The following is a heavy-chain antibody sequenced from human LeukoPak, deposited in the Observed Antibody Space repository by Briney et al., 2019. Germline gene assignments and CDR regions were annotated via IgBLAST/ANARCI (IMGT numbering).Heavy chain of an antibody. V-gene: IGHV3-7*02. J-gene: IGHJ4*02. CDR3: VSQSGENY. CDR2: IKEDGYEK. D-gene: IGHD3-16*01. Sequence: GGSLRLSCAASGFTFSTYWMSWVRQAPGKGLEWVANIKEDGYEKYYVDSVKGRFTISRDNAKNSLYLQMNSLRAEDTAVYYCVSQSGENYWDQGTLVTVSS. CDR1: GFTFSTYW.